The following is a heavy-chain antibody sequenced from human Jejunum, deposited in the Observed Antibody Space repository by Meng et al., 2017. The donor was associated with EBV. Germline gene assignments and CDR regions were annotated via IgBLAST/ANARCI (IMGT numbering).Heavy chain of an antibody. CDR3: TRGEADGRGRFDK. CDR1: GGSVSDGNHY. D-gene: IGHD6-13*01. J-gene: IGHJ4*02. V-gene: IGHV4-61*01. CDR2: IHYTGRT. Sequence: QVQLQQSGPGLVKPSEXXSLTCXVSGGSVSDGNHYCSWIRQPPGKGPELIGYIHYTGRTKYNPSIESRVTMSVDTSKNQFSLKVTSMTAADTAIYYCTRGEADGRGRFDKWGQGTLGNVSS.